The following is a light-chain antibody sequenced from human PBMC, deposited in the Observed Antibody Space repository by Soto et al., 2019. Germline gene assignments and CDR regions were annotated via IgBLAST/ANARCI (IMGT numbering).Light chain of an antibody. CDR1: QTVTSN. CDR2: GAS. Sequence: EIVMTQSPVTLSVSLGERATLSCRASQTVTSNLAWNQQKPGQAPRLLIYGASTRATSIPGRFSGSGSGTEFTLTISSLQSEDFAVYYCQQYNNWPRTFGQGTKVEIK. V-gene: IGKV3-15*01. J-gene: IGKJ1*01. CDR3: QQYNNWPRT.